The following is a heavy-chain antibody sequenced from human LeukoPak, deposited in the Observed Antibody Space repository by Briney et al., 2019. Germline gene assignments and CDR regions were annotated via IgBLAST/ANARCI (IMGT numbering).Heavy chain of an antibody. Sequence: NPSETLSLTCTVSGGSISSYYWSWIRQPPGKGLEWIGYIYTSGSTNYNPSLKSRVTISVDTSKNQFSLKLSSVTAADTAVYYCARHGAPLSSSWYWLGFDYWGQGTLVTVSS. J-gene: IGHJ4*02. CDR1: GGSISSYY. V-gene: IGHV4-4*09. D-gene: IGHD6-13*01. CDR2: IYTSGST. CDR3: ARHGAPLSSSWYWLGFDY.